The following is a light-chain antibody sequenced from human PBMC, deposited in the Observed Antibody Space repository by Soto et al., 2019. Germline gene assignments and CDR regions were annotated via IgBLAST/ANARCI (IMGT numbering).Light chain of an antibody. J-gene: IGKJ1*01. CDR1: QSVGSSH. Sequence: IVLKKCPGSLSQPPKERGTLSCRASQSVGSSHLAWYQQKPGQAPRLLIYGASSRATGIPDRFSGSGSGTDFTLTISRLEPEDFAVYYCQQYGSVPWTFGQG. CDR2: GAS. V-gene: IGKV3-20*01. CDR3: QQYGSVPWT.